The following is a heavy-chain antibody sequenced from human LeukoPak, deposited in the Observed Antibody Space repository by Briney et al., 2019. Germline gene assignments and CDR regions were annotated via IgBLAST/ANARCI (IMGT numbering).Heavy chain of an antibody. CDR1: GGSISSSSYY. D-gene: IGHD6-13*01. Sequence: SETLSLTCTVSGGSISSSSYYWGWIRQPPGKGLEWTGSIYYSGSTNYNPSLKSRVTISVDTSKNQFSLKLSSVTAADTAVYYCALGAAAAIFDYWGQGTLVTVSS. J-gene: IGHJ4*02. V-gene: IGHV4-39*07. CDR3: ALGAAAAIFDY. CDR2: IYYSGST.